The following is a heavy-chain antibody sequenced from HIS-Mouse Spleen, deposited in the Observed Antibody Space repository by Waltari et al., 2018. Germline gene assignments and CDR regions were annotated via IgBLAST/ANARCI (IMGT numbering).Heavy chain of an antibody. V-gene: IGHV3-30*18. J-gene: IGHJ4*02. CDR3: AKDKHHAFDY. Sequence: QVQLVESGGGVVQPGRSLRLSCAASGFTFSSYGMHWVRQAPGKGLGGVEVISYDGSNKYYADSVKGRFTISRDNSKNTLYLQMNSLRAEDTAVYYCAKDKHHAFDYWGQGTLVTVSS. CDR1: GFTFSSYG. CDR2: ISYDGSNK.